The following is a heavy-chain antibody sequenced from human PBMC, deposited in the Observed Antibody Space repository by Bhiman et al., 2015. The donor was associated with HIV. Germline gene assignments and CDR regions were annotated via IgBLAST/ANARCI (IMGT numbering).Heavy chain of an antibody. Sequence: QLVESGGGLVQPGGSLRLSCVASGFTVSTNYISWVRQAPGKGLEWVSVIYNSGGTYYADSVRGRFTISRDNSKNTLYLQMNSLRAEDTAVYYCARDLQIAIAVAGSFDYWGQGTLVTVSS. CDR3: ARDLQIAIAVAGSFDY. CDR1: GFTVSTNY. D-gene: IGHD6-19*01. J-gene: IGHJ4*02. CDR2: IYNSGGT. V-gene: IGHV3-66*01.